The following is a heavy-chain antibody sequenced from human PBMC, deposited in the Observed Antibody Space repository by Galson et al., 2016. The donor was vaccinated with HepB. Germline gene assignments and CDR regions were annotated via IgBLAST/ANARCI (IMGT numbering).Heavy chain of an antibody. J-gene: IGHJ6*02. CDR1: GFTFSSYA. CDR3: AREGDDYGDYVSGDYDGMDG. Sequence: SLRLSCAASGFTFSSYAMHWVRQAPGKGLEWVAVISYDGSNKYYADSVKGRFTISRDNSKNTLYLQMNGLRAEDTAVYYCAREGDDYGDYVSGDYDGMDGWGQGTTVTVSS. D-gene: IGHD4-17*01. V-gene: IGHV3-30-3*01. CDR2: ISYDGSNK.